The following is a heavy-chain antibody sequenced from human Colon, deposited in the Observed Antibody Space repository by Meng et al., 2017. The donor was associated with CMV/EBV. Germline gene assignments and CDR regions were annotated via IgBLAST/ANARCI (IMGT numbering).Heavy chain of an antibody. D-gene: IGHD6-13*01. Sequence: GESLKISCAASGFTFSSYAMSWVRQAPGKGLEWVSGINTAGTATYYADSVKGQFTISRDNSKSTVYLQMDSLRGEDTAVYYCAATLGYSSSWRNWFDPWGQGTLVTVSS. CDR2: INTAGTAT. CDR1: GFTFSSYA. CDR3: AATLGYSSSWRNWFDP. J-gene: IGHJ5*02. V-gene: IGHV3-23*01.